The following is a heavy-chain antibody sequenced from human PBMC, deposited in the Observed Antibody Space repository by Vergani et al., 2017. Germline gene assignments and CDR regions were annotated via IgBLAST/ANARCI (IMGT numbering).Heavy chain of an antibody. J-gene: IGHJ5*02. CDR3: RRHWAVVAANNWLDP. Sequence: QVQLQESGPGLVKPSETLSLTCTVSNDSVSNTFYYWGWIRQTPGKGLEWIGSIYYSGSTYYNPSLESRVTMSVDTSKSQFSLKLSSVTAADTAVYYCRRHWAVVAANNWLDPWGQGTLVTVSS. D-gene: IGHD2-15*01. CDR2: IYYSGST. CDR1: NDSVSNTFYY. V-gene: IGHV4-39*01.